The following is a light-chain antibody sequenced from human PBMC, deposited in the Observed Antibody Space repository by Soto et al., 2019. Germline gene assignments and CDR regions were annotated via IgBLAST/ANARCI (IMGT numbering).Light chain of an antibody. CDR1: QETTNY. Sequence: DIQMIQSPSSLSASVGDRVTITCQASQETTNYLNWYQQKPGKAPKLMIYDASNLERGVPSRFSGRGSGTGFGCSRSSVQPGDFATYYCQQDSDRPRTFGRGTKVESK. V-gene: IGKV1-33*01. J-gene: IGKJ1*01. CDR2: DAS. CDR3: QQDSDRPRT.